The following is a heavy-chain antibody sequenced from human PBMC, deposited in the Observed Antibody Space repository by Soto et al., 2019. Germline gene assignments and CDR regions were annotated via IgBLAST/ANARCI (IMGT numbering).Heavy chain of an antibody. J-gene: IGHJ4*02. CDR1: GFTFSSYG. CDR2: IGGSGAIT. D-gene: IGHD4-17*01. V-gene: IGHV3-23*01. Sequence: GGSLRLSCAASGFTFSSYGMSWVRQAPGKGLEWVSSIGGSGAITYYADSVKGRFTISRDNSKNTLYLQMNSLRVEDTAVYYCAKRSTVTTRHFDYWGQGTLVTVSS. CDR3: AKRSTVTTRHFDY.